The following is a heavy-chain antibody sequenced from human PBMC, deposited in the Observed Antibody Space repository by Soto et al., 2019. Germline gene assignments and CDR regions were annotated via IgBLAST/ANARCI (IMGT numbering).Heavy chain of an antibody. D-gene: IGHD3-22*01. CDR2: MNPNSGNT. CDR3: ARVNRANRIYYYDSSGPQLTLDY. V-gene: IGHV1-8*01. CDR1: GYTFTSYD. Sequence: ASVKVSCKASGYTFTSYDINWVRQATEQGLEWMGWMNPNSGNTGYAQKFQGRVTMTRNTSISTAYMELSSLRSEDTAVYYCARVNRANRIYYYDSSGPQLTLDYWGQGTLVTVSS. J-gene: IGHJ4*02.